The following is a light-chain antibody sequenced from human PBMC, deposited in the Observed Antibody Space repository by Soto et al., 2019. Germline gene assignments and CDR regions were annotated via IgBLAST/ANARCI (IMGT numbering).Light chain of an antibody. CDR3: QQSYSTLGT. V-gene: IGKV1-39*01. J-gene: IGKJ1*01. Sequence: DIQMTQSPSSLSASVEDRVIITCRASQSISNHLNWYQQKPGKAPKLLIFAASSLQSGVPSRFSGSRSGTDFTLTISSLQPEDFATYYCQQSYSTLGTFGQGTKVDIK. CDR2: AAS. CDR1: QSISNH.